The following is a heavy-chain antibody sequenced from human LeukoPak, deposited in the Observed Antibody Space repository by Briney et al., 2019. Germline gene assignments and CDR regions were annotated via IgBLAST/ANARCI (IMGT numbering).Heavy chain of an antibody. CDR1: GFTFSSSS. CDR3: ARDTSGSYSITYFDY. D-gene: IGHD3-10*01. Sequence: GGSLRPPCAASGFTFSSSSMNWVRQAPGKGLEWVSYIDSTSAYKLYTGSVEGRFTISRDNAKNSLYLQMNSLRAEDTAVYYCARDTSGSYSITYFDYWGHGALVTVSA. V-gene: IGHV3-21*01. CDR2: IDSTSAYK. J-gene: IGHJ4*01.